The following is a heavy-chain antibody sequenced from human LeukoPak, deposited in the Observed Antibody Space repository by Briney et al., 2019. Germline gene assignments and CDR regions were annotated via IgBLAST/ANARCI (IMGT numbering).Heavy chain of an antibody. CDR3: ARDAMVRGFRVWYFDL. CDR1: GFTFSDYY. CDR2: ISSSGSTI. V-gene: IGHV3-11*01. D-gene: IGHD3-10*01. Sequence: GGSLRLSCVASGFTFSDYYMSWIRQAPGKGLEWVSYISSSGSTIYYADSVKGRFTISRDNAKNSLYLQMNSLRAEDTAVYYCARDAMVRGFRVWYFDLWGRGTLVTVSS. J-gene: IGHJ2*01.